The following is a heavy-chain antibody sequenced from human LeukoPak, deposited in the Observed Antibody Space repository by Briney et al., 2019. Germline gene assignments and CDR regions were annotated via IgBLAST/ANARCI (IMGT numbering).Heavy chain of an antibody. Sequence: ASVKVSCKASGYTFTDYYVHWVRQVPGQGLQWLGWINPNSGATNYPQKFQGRVTMARDTSIDTAYMDLSRLTSDDTAVYFCARGGIVMGDYDWFDPWAREPWSPCPQ. J-gene: IGHJ5*02. CDR2: INPNSGAT. V-gene: IGHV1-2*02. D-gene: IGHD3-16*02. CDR3: ARGGIVMGDYDWFDP. CDR1: GYTFTDYY.